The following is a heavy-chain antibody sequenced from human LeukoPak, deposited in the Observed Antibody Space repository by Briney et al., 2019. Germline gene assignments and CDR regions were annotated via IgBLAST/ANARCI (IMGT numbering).Heavy chain of an antibody. CDR1: GFTVSSNY. CDR2: IYSGGST. Sequence: GGSLRLSCAASGFTVSSNYMRWVRQAPGKGLEWVSVIYSGGSTYYADSVKGRFTISRDNSKNTLYLQMNSLRAEDTAVYYCARSLDWNYGAGGMDVWGQGTTVTVSS. CDR3: ARSLDWNYGAGGMDV. V-gene: IGHV3-66*01. D-gene: IGHD1-7*01. J-gene: IGHJ6*02.